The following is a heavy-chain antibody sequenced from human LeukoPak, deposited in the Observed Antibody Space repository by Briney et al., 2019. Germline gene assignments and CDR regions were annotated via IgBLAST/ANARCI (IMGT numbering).Heavy chain of an antibody. CDR1: GFMFSGSA. Sequence: GGSLRLSCATSGFMFSGSAMHWVRQASGKGLEWVGRIRTRKNNYATAYGASVTGRFIISRDDSKKTTDLQMNSLKTEDTAVYYCTTYYYDGSGTVFINYWGQGTLVTVTS. V-gene: IGHV3-73*01. CDR3: TTYYYDGSGTVFINY. D-gene: IGHD3-22*01. J-gene: IGHJ4*02. CDR2: IRTRKNNYAT.